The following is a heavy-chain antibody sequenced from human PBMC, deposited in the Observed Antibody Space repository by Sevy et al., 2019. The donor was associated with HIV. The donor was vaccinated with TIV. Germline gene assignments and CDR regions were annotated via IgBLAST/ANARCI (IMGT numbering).Heavy chain of an antibody. V-gene: IGHV3-23*01. CDR1: GFTFSSFD. J-gene: IGHJ3*02. Sequence: GGSLRLSCAASGFTFSSFDMSWVRQTPGKGLEWVSGLNGSGGRTYYPDSVKGRFTISRDNSKNTLYLQMNSLRAEDTAVYYCAKDTDSGSYLNDAFDIWGQGTMVTVSS. D-gene: IGHD1-26*01. CDR3: AKDTDSGSYLNDAFDI. CDR2: LNGSGGRT.